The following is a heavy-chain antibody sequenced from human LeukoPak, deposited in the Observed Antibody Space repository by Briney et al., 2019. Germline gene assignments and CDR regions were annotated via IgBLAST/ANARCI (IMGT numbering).Heavy chain of an antibody. Sequence: GGSLRLSCAASGFTFSSYAMSWVRQAPGKGLEWVSAISGSGGSTYYADSVKGRFTISRDNSKNTLYLQMNSLRAEDTAVYYCARRPGYSSGWSFDYWGQGTLVTVSS. CDR2: ISGSGGST. CDR1: GFTFSSYA. D-gene: IGHD6-19*01. J-gene: IGHJ4*02. V-gene: IGHV3-23*01. CDR3: ARRPGYSSGWSFDY.